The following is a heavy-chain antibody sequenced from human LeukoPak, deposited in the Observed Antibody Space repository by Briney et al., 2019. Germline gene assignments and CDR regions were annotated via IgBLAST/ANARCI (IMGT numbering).Heavy chain of an antibody. V-gene: IGHV3-7*01. CDR3: ARLLAYGGGGEAFDY. Sequence: GGSLRLSCAASGFTFSTYWMTWVRQAPGKGLEWVANINHDGSEKYYVDSVRGRFTISRDNAKNSLYLQMNSLRAEDTALYYCARLLAYGGGGEAFDYWGQGSLVTVSS. CDR2: INHDGSEK. J-gene: IGHJ4*02. CDR1: GFTFSTYW. D-gene: IGHD2-8*01.